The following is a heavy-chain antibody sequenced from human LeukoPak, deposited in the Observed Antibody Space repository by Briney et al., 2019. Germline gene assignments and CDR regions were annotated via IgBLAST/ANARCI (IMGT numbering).Heavy chain of an antibody. Sequence: ASVKVSCKASGYTFTSYGISWVRQAPGQGLEWMGWINPNSGGTNYAQKFQGRVTMTRDTSISTAYMELSRLRSDDTAVYYCARGGGWAYCGGDCYYFDYWGQGTLVTVSS. J-gene: IGHJ4*02. CDR1: GYTFTSYG. D-gene: IGHD2-21*02. CDR3: ARGGGWAYCGGDCYYFDY. CDR2: INPNSGGT. V-gene: IGHV1-2*02.